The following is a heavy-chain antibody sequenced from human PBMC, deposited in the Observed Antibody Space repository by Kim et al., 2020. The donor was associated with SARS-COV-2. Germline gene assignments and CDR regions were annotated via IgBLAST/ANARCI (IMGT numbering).Heavy chain of an antibody. CDR3: ARHEKSITIFGVVRDWFDP. V-gene: IGHV4-39*01. Sequence: SETLSLTCTVSGGSISSSSYYWSWIRQPPGKGLEWIGSIYYSGSTYYNPSLKSRVTISVDTSKNQFSLKLSSVTAADTAVYYCARHEKSITIFGVVRDWFDPWGQGTLITVSS. D-gene: IGHD3-3*01. CDR1: GGSISSSSYY. J-gene: IGHJ5*02. CDR2: IYYSGST.